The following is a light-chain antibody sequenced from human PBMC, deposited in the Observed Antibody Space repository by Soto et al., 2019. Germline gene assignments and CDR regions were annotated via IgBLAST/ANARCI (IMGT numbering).Light chain of an antibody. CDR3: QKFSAVPT. Sequence: DIQMTQSPSSLSASVGDRVTITCRASQAIYNYLAWYQQKPGKVPTLLISAASTLQSGVPSRFSGSGSGTDFTLTISSVQPEDVATYYCQKFSAVPTFGGGTKVEI. CDR2: AAS. V-gene: IGKV1-27*01. CDR1: QAIYNY. J-gene: IGKJ4*01.